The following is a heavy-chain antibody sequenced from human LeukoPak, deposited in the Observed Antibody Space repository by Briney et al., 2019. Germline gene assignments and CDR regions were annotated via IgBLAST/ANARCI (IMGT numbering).Heavy chain of an antibody. CDR1: GGSISSGSYY. V-gene: IGHV4-61*02. D-gene: IGHD4-17*01. CDR2: IYTSGST. J-gene: IGHJ4*02. Sequence: PSETLSLTCTVSGGSISSGSYYWSWIRQPAGEGLEWIGRIYTSGSTNYNPSLKSRVTISVDTSKNQFSLKLSSVTAADTAVYYCASTRILTTVTATITTDYWGQGTLVTVCS. CDR3: ASTRILTTVTATITTDY.